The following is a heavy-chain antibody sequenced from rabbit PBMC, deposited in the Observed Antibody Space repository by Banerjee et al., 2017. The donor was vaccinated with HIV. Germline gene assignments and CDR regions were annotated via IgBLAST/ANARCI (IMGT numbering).Heavy chain of an antibody. J-gene: IGHJ2*01. CDR3: ARERAGDAAYGYVGHDGFDP. CDR2: IDLVFGST. V-gene: IGHV1S45*01. D-gene: IGHD6-1*01. Sequence: QEHLEESGGDLVKPEGSLTLTCTASGFSFSNNYVMSWVRQAPGKGLEWIGYIDLVFGSTFYASWVNGRFTISSHNAQNTLYLQLNSLTAADTATYFCARERAGDAAYGYVGHDGFDPWGPGTLVTVS. CDR1: GFSFSNNYV.